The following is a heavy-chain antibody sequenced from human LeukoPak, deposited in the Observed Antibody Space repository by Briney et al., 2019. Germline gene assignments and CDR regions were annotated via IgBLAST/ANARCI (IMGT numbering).Heavy chain of an antibody. CDR3: AGLSSGYYPSLFDY. CDR2: IYYSGST. V-gene: IGHV4-39*01. CDR1: GGSISSSSYH. D-gene: IGHD3-22*01. J-gene: IGHJ4*02. Sequence: SETLSLTCTVSGGSISSSSYHWGWIRQPPGKGLEWIGSIYYSGSTYYNPSLKSRVTISVDTSKNQFSLKLSSVTAADTAVYYCAGLSSGYYPSLFDYWGQGTLVTVSS.